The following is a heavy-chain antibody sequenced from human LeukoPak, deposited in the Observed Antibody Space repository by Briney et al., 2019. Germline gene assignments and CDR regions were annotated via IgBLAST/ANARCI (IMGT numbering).Heavy chain of an antibody. J-gene: IGHJ4*02. Sequence: SVKVSCKASGGTFSSYAISWVRQAPGQGLEWMGGIIPIFGTANYAQKFQGRVTITADESTSTVHMELSSLRSEDTAVYYCARVLSGSYPFDYWGQGTLVTVSS. CDR1: GGTFSSYA. CDR2: IIPIFGTA. D-gene: IGHD1-26*01. V-gene: IGHV1-69*13. CDR3: ARVLSGSYPFDY.